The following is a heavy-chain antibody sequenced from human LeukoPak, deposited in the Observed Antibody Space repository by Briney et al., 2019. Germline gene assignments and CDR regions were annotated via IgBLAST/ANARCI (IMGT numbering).Heavy chain of an antibody. CDR1: GGSISSSSYY. D-gene: IGHD1-26*01. CDR2: IYYSGST. CDR3: ARTLWELPNKFDY. V-gene: IGHV4-39*01. Sequence: SETLSLTCTVSGGSISSSSYYWGWIRQPPGKGLEWIGSIYYSGSTYYNPSLKSRVTISVDTSKNQFSLKLSSVTAADTAVYYCARTLWELPNKFDYWGQGTLVTVSS. J-gene: IGHJ4*02.